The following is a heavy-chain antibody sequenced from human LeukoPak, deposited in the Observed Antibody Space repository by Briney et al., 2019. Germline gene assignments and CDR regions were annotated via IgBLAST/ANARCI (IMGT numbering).Heavy chain of an antibody. D-gene: IGHD3-10*01. J-gene: IGHJ4*02. Sequence: SGGSLRLSCAASGFTFSSYEMNWVRQAPGKGLEWVSYISSSRTTIYNADSVKGRFTISRDNAENSLYLQMNSLRAEDTAVYYCARTRYGSGTLFDYWGQGTLVTVSS. CDR3: ARTRYGSGTLFDY. V-gene: IGHV3-48*03. CDR2: ISSSRTTI. CDR1: GFTFSSYE.